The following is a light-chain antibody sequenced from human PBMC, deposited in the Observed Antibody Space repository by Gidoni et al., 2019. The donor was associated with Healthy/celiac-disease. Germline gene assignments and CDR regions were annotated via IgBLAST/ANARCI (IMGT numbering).Light chain of an antibody. J-gene: IGLJ2*01. Sequence: SHVLTQPPSVSVAPGKTARITCGGNNIGSKSVHWYQQKPGQAPGLVIFYDSDRPSGIPERFSGSNSGNTATLTISRVEAGDEADYYCEVWDSSSDHVVFGGGTKLTVL. CDR3: EVWDSSSDHVV. CDR1: NIGSKS. V-gene: IGLV3-21*04. CDR2: YDS.